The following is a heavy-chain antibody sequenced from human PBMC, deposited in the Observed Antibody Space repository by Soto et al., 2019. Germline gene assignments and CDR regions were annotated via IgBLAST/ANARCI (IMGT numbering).Heavy chain of an antibody. CDR2: ISSDGSSK. J-gene: IGHJ6*02. V-gene: IGHV3-30*18. D-gene: IGHD1-26*01. CDR3: AKDRGLAESGRWSHYYYGMDV. CDR1: GFTLTNNG. Sequence: QVQLLESGGGVVQPGRSLRLSFVASGFTLTNNGMHWVRQAPGQGLEWVAVISSDGSSKYYGDSVRGRFTISRDNSKDTLFLEMNSLRSEDTAVYYCAKDRGLAESGRWSHYYYGMDVWGQGTTVTVSS.